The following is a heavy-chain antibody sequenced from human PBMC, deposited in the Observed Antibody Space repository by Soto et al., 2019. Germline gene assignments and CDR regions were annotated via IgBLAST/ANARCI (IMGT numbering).Heavy chain of an antibody. Sequence: QITLKESGPTLVKPTQTLTLTCTFSGFSLSTSGVGVGWIRQPPGKALEWLALIYWDDDKRYSSSLNSRLSITKDTSKNQVVLTMTNMDPVDTATYYCAHSRPPRLLDYWGQGTLVTVSS. CDR1: GFSLSTSGVG. CDR3: AHSRPPRLLDY. CDR2: IYWDDDK. D-gene: IGHD6-6*01. J-gene: IGHJ4*02. V-gene: IGHV2-5*02.